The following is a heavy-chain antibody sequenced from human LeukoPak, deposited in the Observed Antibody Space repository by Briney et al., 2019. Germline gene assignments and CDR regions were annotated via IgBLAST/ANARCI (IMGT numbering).Heavy chain of an antibody. CDR3: ARVGDWSNYFGMDA. V-gene: IGHV3-23*01. D-gene: IGHD3-16*01. CDR2: IFGNGGKT. CDR1: GFTFSGHS. Sequence: GGSLRLSCAASGFTFSGHSMTWVRQTPGKGLEWVAVIFGNGGKTYYADSVKGRFTISRDNSKSTLYLQMNSLGADDTAVYYCARVGDWSNYFGMDAWGQGTTVSVSS. J-gene: IGHJ6*02.